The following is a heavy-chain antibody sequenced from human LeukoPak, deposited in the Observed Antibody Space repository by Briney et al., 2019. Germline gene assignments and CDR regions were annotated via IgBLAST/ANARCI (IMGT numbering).Heavy chain of an antibody. D-gene: IGHD3-10*01. CDR1: GFTFSSYA. V-gene: IGHV3-23*01. J-gene: IGHJ4*02. CDR3: AKDTGPYGSGSYYSRFDY. CDR2: ISGSGGST. Sequence: PGGSLRLSCAASGFTFSSYAMSWVRQAPGKGLAWVAAISGSGGSTYYADSVKGRFTISRDNSKNTLYLQMNSLRAEDTAVYYCAKDTGPYGSGSYYSRFDYWGQGTLVTVSS.